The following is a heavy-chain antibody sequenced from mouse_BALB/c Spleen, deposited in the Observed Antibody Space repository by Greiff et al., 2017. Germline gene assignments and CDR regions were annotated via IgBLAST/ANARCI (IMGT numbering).Heavy chain of an antibody. CDR2: IDPENGDT. V-gene: IGHV14-4*02. CDR1: GFNIQDYY. J-gene: IGHJ2*01. D-gene: IGHD1-2*01. Sequence: EVQLQQSGAELVRSGASVKLSCTASGFNIQDYYMHWVKQRPEQGLEWIGWIDPENGDTEYAPKFQGKATMTADTSSNTAYLQLSSLTSEDTAVYYCNGYGYHYFDYWGQGTTLTVSS. CDR3: NGYGYHYFDY.